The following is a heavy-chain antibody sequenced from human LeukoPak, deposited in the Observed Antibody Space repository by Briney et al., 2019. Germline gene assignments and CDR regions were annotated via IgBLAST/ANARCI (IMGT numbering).Heavy chain of an antibody. CDR3: ARGVIAAGGNVFDY. CDR2: TSSSGNT. CDR1: GDSISYFY. V-gene: IGHV4-4*07. D-gene: IGHD6-13*01. Sequence: SETLSLTCSVSGDSISYFYWRWIRQAAGKGLEWIGRTSSSGNTDYNASLKSRVTMSVDTSKNQLSLKVISVTAADTAVYYCARGVIAAGGNVFDYWGQGTLVTVSS. J-gene: IGHJ4*02.